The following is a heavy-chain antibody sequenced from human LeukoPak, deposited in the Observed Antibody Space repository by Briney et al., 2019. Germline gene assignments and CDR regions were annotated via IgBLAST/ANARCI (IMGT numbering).Heavy chain of an antibody. CDR3: ARDLGSGWLIDY. CDR2: IWYDGSNK. J-gene: IGHJ4*02. V-gene: IGHV3-30*19. Sequence: GGSLRLSCAASGFTFSSYGMHWVRQAPGKGLEWVAAIWYDGSNKYYADSVKGRFTISRDNSKNTLYLQMNSLRAEDTAVYYCARDLGSGWLIDYWGQGTLVTVSS. D-gene: IGHD6-19*01. CDR1: GFTFSSYG.